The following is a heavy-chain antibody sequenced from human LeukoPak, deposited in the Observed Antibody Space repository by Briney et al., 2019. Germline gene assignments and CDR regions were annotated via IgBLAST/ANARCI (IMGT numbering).Heavy chain of an antibody. J-gene: IGHJ6*03. CDR3: ARSRRVVVPSTLNSADDYYYYMDV. V-gene: IGHV7-4-1*02. Sequence: WASVKVSSKASGYTFTYYGLNWVRQAPGQGLECLGGINTNTGNPTYGQGFTGRFVFSFDTSVSTAYLEISSLKAEDTAIYYCARSRRVVVPSTLNSADDYYYYMDVWGKGTTVTVSS. CDR2: INTNTGNP. D-gene: IGHD2-15*01. CDR1: GYTFTYYG.